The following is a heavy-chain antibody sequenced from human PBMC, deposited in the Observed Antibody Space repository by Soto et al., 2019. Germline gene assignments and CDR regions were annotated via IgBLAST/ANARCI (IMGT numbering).Heavy chain of an antibody. V-gene: IGHV4-34*01. Sequence: SETLSLTCGVYGGSFIGYYWTWIRQPPGKGLEWIGELDHTGSTNYNPSLKSRVTISVDRSKNQFSLKLSSVTAADTAVYYCARGDGKWLQYWAFDIWAKGQWSPSPQ. J-gene: IGHJ3*02. CDR2: LDHTGST. CDR3: ARGDGKWLQYWAFDI. D-gene: IGHD5-12*01. CDR1: GGSFIGYY.